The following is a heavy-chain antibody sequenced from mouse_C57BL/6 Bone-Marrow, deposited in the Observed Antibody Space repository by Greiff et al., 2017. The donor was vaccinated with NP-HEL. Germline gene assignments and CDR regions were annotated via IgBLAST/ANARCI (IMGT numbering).Heavy chain of an antibody. CDR1: GFTFSDYG. D-gene: IGHD2-1*01. J-gene: IGHJ3*01. V-gene: IGHV5-17*01. CDR3: ARHGNYVGFAY. CDR2: ISSGSSTI. Sequence: EVQVVESGGGLVKPGGSLKLSCAASGFTFSDYGMHWVRQAPEKGLEWVAYISSGSSTIYYADTVKGRFTISRDNAKNTLFLQMTSLRSEDTAMYYCARHGNYVGFAYWGQGTLVTVSA.